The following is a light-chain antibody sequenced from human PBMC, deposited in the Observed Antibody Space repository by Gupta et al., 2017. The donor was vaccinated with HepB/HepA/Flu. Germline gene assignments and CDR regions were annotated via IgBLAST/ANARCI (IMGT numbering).Light chain of an antibody. CDR1: QSVSRH. CDR2: DVS. V-gene: IGKV3-11*01. Sequence: EIVLTQPPATLSLSPGERATLPCRTSQSVSRHLAWYQQKPGQAPRLLMYDVSNRATGIPARFSGSGSGTDFTLTISSLEPEDFAVYYCQQRHDWPLTFGGGTRMEIK. CDR3: QQRHDWPLT. J-gene: IGKJ4*01.